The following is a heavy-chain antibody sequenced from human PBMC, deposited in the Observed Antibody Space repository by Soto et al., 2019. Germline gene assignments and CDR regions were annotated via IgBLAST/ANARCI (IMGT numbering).Heavy chain of an antibody. Sequence: SSETLSLTCAVSGGSISSGAYSWSWIRQPPGKGLKWIGFIYQSGSTYYNPSLKSRVTISVDRSKNQFSLKLSSVTAADTAVYYCAREVLYYDSSGYSWDDAFDIWGQGTMVTVSS. D-gene: IGHD3-22*01. J-gene: IGHJ3*02. V-gene: IGHV4-30-2*01. CDR3: AREVLYYDSSGYSWDDAFDI. CDR1: GGSISSGAYS. CDR2: IYQSGST.